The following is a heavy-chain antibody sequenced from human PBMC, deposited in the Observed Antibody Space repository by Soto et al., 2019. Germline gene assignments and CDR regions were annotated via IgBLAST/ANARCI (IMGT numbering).Heavy chain of an antibody. CDR2: IYWDDDK. V-gene: IGHV2-5*02. J-gene: IGHJ4*02. CDR1: GFSLSTSGVG. Sequence: SGPTLVNPTQTLTLTCTFSGFSLSTSGVGVGWIRQPPGKALEWLALIYWDDDKRYSPSLKSRLTTTEDTSKNQVVLTMTNMDPVDTATYYCAHRLAGYYFDYWGQGTLVTVSS. CDR3: AHRLAGYYFDY.